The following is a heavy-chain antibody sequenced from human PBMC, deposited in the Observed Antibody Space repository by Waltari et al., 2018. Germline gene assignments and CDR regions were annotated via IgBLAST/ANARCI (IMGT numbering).Heavy chain of an antibody. V-gene: IGHV3-23*01. CDR3: AKEISASGDYYYGVDI. D-gene: IGHD1-26*01. CDR2: ISGTGSRT. CDR1: GFDFGSYA. J-gene: IGHJ6*02. Sequence: VELSEYGGGLIATGGSLRQSCAAYGFDFGSYAMAWVRQAQGKGREWVSLISGTGSRTSQTDALRRRFFTSRDNSKATMYLQMNRLGVDDSAIYYCAKEISASGDYYYGVDIWGHGTAVTVS.